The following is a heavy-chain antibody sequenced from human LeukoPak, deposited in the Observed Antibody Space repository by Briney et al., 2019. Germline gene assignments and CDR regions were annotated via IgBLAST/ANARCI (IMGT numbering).Heavy chain of an antibody. CDR3: ARNQRGYCSSTSCLPDLDY. D-gene: IGHD2-2*01. J-gene: IGHJ4*02. V-gene: IGHV1-2*02. CDR2: INPNSGAT. CDR1: GYTFTGYY. Sequence: ASVKVSCKASGYTFTGYYMHWVRQAPGQGLEWMGWINPNSGATKYAQKFQGRVTMTRDTSISTAYMELSRLSSDDTAVYYCARNQRGYCSSTSCLPDLDYWGQGTLVTVSS.